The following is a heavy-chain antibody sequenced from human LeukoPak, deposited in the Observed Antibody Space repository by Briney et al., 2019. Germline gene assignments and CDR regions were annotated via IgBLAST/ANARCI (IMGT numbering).Heavy chain of an antibody. D-gene: IGHD3-10*01. CDR2: IIPIFGTA. CDR3: ARVGLYGSGNDY. Sequence: SVRVSCEASGGTFSSYAISWVRQAPGQGLEWMGRIIPIFGTANTAQAFQGRVTITADKSTSTAYMELSRLRSEDTAVYYCARVGLYGSGNDYWGQGALVSVSS. CDR1: GGTFSSYA. V-gene: IGHV1-69*06. J-gene: IGHJ4*02.